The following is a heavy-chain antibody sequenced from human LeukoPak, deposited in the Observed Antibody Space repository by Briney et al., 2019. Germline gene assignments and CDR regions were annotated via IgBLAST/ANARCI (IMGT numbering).Heavy chain of an antibody. Sequence: GGSLRLSCAASGFTFSSYGMHWVRQAPGKGLEWVAVISYDGSNKYYADSVKGRFTISRDNSKNTLYLQMNSLRAEDTAVYYCAGDGHYCSGGSCYSSTRDYWGQGTLVTVSS. CDR1: GFTFSSYG. CDR3: AGDGHYCSGGSCYSSTRDY. J-gene: IGHJ4*02. D-gene: IGHD2-15*01. V-gene: IGHV3-30*03. CDR2: ISYDGSNK.